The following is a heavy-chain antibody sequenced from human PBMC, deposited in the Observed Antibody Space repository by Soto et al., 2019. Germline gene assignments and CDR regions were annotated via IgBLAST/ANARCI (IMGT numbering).Heavy chain of an antibody. V-gene: IGHV3-23*01. CDR2: ISGSGGST. J-gene: IGHJ4*02. CDR3: AKRLVPAPVDY. D-gene: IGHD3-10*01. CDR1: GFTFSSYA. Sequence: TGGSLRLSCAASGFTFSSYAMNWVRQAPGKGLEWVSGISGSGGSTNYADSVKGRFTISRDNSKNTLYLQMNSLRAEDTAVYYCAKRLVPAPVDYWGQGTLVTVSS.